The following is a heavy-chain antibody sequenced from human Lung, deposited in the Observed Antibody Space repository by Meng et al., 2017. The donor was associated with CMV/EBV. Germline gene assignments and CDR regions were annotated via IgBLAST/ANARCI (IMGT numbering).Heavy chain of an antibody. D-gene: IGHD2-2*02. CDR2: IYYSGST. Sequence: GGYYWSWIRQHPEKSLEWIGYIYYSGSTYYNPSLKSRVTISVDTSKNQFSLKLSSVTAADTAVYYCARDQGCSSTSCYIRGVRYFDLWGRGTLVTVSS. V-gene: IGHV4-31*02. CDR3: ARDQGCSSTSCYIRGVRYFDL. J-gene: IGHJ2*01. CDR1: GGYY.